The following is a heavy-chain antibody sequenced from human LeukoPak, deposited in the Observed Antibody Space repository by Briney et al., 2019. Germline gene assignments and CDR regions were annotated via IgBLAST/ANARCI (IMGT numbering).Heavy chain of an antibody. CDR3: AREDSYGIHDAFDI. CDR2: ISYDGSNK. J-gene: IGHJ3*02. D-gene: IGHD5-18*01. Sequence: QPGGSLRLSCAASGFTFSSYGMHWVRQAPGKGLEWVAVISYDGSNKYYADSVKGRFTISRDNSKNTLYLQMNSLRAEDTAVYYCAREDSYGIHDAFDIWGQGTMVTVSS. V-gene: IGHV3-30*03. CDR1: GFTFSSYG.